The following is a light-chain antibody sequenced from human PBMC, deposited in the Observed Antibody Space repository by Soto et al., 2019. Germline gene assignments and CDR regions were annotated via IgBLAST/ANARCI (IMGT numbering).Light chain of an antibody. J-gene: IGLJ3*02. CDR2: VNSDGSH. CDR3: QTWGTGLWV. V-gene: IGLV4-69*01. Sequence: QSVLTQSPSASASLGASVKLTCTLTSGHSNYAIAWHQQRPEKGPRYLMKVNSDGSHNKGDGIPDRFSGSSSGAERYLTISSLQSDVEADYYCQTWGTGLWVFGGGTQLTVL. CDR1: SGHSNYA.